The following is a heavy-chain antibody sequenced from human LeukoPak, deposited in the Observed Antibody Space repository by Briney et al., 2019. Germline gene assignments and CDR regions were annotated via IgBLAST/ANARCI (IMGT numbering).Heavy chain of an antibody. CDR3: VKGITGFDY. Sequence: GGSLRLSCAASGFTLSSSGMSWVRQAPGKGLEWVSGISSGTGSAYYADSVKGRFTISRATSKNPLYLQINSLRGEDTAVYYCVKGITGFDYWGQGTLVTVSS. CDR1: GFTLSSSG. CDR2: ISSGTGSA. V-gene: IGHV3-23*01. J-gene: IGHJ4*02. D-gene: IGHD3-16*01.